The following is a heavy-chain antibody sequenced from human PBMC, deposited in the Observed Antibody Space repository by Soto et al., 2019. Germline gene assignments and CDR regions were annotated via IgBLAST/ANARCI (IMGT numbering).Heavy chain of an antibody. CDR2: IYKSATT. V-gene: IGHV4-30-4*01. CDR1: GDSISNLYYF. Sequence: SETLSLTCSVSGDSISNLYYFWAWIRQPPGQALEYIGYIYKSATTYYNPSFESRVAISVDTSKSQFSLNVTSVTAADTAVYFFARGRYCLTGRCFPNWFDSWGQGALVTVSS. J-gene: IGHJ5*01. CDR3: ARGRYCLTGRCFPNWFDS. D-gene: IGHD2-15*01.